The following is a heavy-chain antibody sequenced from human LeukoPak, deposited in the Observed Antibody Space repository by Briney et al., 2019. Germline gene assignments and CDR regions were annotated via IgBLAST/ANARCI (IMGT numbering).Heavy chain of an antibody. V-gene: IGHV3-53*01. CDR3: ARVFPTQYYYDSSGYLDY. Sequence: GGSLRLSCAASGFTVSSDYMSWVRQAPGKGLEWVSVIYSGGSTYYADSVKGRFTISRDNSKNTLYLQMNSLRAEDTAVYYCARVFPTQYYYDSSGYLDYWGQGTLVTVSS. J-gene: IGHJ4*02. CDR2: IYSGGST. CDR1: GFTVSSDY. D-gene: IGHD3-22*01.